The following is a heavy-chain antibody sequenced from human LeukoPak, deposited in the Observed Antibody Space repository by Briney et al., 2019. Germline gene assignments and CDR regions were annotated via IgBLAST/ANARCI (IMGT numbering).Heavy chain of an antibody. CDR2: ISYDSAIK. D-gene: IGHD6-6*01. J-gene: IGHJ4*02. V-gene: IGHV3-48*01. CDR3: AKDDEYSSSGY. CDR1: GFTLSTDS. Sequence: PGGSLRLSCAASGFTLSTDSMNWVRQAPGKGLEWISYISYDSAIKYYADSVKGRFTISRDNSKNTLYLQMNSLRAEDTAVYYCAKDDEYSSSGYWGQGTLVTVSS.